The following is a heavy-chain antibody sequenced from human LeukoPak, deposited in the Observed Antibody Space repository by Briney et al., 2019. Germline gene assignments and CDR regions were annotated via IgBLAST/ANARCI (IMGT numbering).Heavy chain of an antibody. J-gene: IGHJ6*02. Sequence: SETLSLTCTVSGGSISSYYWSWIRQPPGKGLEWIGYIYYSGSTNYNPSLKSRVTISVDTSKNQFSLKLSSVTAADTAVYYCAAQPARYYYGVDVWGQGTTVTVSS. CDR1: GGSISSYY. CDR3: AAQPARYYYGVDV. CDR2: IYYSGST. V-gene: IGHV4-59*01. D-gene: IGHD6-6*01.